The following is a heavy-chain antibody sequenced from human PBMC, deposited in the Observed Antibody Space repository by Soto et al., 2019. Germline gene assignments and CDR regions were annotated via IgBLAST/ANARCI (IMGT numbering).Heavy chain of an antibody. CDR1: GYTLPVLS. CDR2: FDPEDGET. CDR3: ATVLFVPGWYDP. Sequence: ASGHGSCEVSGYTLPVLSMHWVRQAPGKGLEWMGGFDPEDGETIYAQKFQGRVTMTEDTSTDTAYMELSSLRSEDTAVYYCATVLFVPGWYDPRGQGTLLSLS. D-gene: IGHD3-3*01. V-gene: IGHV1-24*01. J-gene: IGHJ5*02.